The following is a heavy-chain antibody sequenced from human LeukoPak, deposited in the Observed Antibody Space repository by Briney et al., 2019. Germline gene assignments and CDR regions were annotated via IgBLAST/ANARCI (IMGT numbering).Heavy chain of an antibody. CDR3: ARDNYDSSGYYFD. CDR1: GFSFSSYA. V-gene: IGHV3-48*03. D-gene: IGHD3-22*01. J-gene: IGHJ4*02. CDR2: ISSSGSTI. Sequence: GGSLRLSCAASGFSFSSYAMSWVRQAPGKGLEWVSYISSSGSTIYYADSVKGRFTISRDNAKNSLYLQMNSLRAEDTAVYYCARDNYDSSGYYFDWGQGTLVTVSS.